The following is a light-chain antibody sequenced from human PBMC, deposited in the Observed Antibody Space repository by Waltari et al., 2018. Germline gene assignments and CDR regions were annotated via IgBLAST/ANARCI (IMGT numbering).Light chain of an antibody. CDR1: SSNIGAGYD. J-gene: IGLJ3*02. CDR3: QSYDSSLSGGV. CDR2: GHR. V-gene: IGLV1-40*01. Sequence: QSVLTQPPSVSGAPGQRVTISCTGSSSNIGAGYDVHWYQQLPGTAPKLLIYGHRNRPSGFPDRFSGSKSGTSASLAITGLQAEDEADYSCQSYDSSLSGGVFGGGTKLTVL.